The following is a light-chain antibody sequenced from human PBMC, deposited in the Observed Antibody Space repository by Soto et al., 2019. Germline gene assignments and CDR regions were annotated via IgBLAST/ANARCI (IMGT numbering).Light chain of an antibody. V-gene: IGKV3-15*01. CDR3: QQRSNWPPIT. CDR1: LSVSTN. CDR2: GAS. Sequence: EIVMTQSPGTLSLSPGERATLSCRASLSVSTNLAWYQQKPGQAPRLLIYGASNRATGIPARFGGSGSGTEFTLTISSLQSEDFAVYYCQQRSNWPPITFGQGTRLEI. J-gene: IGKJ5*01.